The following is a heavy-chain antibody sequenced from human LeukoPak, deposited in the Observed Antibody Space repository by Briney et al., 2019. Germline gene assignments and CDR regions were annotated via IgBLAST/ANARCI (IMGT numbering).Heavy chain of an antibody. V-gene: IGHV4-39*01. D-gene: IGHD2-15*01. CDR2: SYYSGSI. CDR3: ARHPEGGVGWFDP. Sequence: PSETLSLTCTVSGGSISTGSYYWGWIRQPPGKGLEWIGSSYYSGSIYYNPSLKSRVTISGDTSKNQFSLKLSSVTAADTAVYYCARHPEGGVGWFDPWGQGILVTVSS. J-gene: IGHJ5*02. CDR1: GGSISTGSYY.